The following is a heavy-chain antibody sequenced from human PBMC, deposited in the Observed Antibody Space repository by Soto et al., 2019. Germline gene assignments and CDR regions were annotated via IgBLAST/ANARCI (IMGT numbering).Heavy chain of an antibody. Sequence: PSETLSLTCAVSGGSISSGGYSWSWIRQPPGKGLEWIGYIYHSGSTYYNPSLKSRVTISVDRSKNQFSLKLSSVTAADTAVYYCARAPNGGRLGVVTPFDYWGQGTLVTVSS. D-gene: IGHD3-3*01. CDR2: IYHSGST. CDR3: ARAPNGGRLGVVTPFDY. J-gene: IGHJ4*02. CDR1: GGSISSGGYS. V-gene: IGHV4-30-2*01.